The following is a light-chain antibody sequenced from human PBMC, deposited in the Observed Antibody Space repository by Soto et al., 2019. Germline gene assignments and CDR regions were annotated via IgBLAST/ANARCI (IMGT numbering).Light chain of an antibody. J-gene: IGKJ1*01. CDR1: QGISNY. V-gene: IGKV1-27*01. CDR3: QKYNSAPQT. Sequence: DIQMTQSPSSLSASVGDRVTITCRASQGISNYLAWYQQKPGKVPKLLLYAASPLQSGVTSRFSGSGSGTDFTLTISSLQPEDVATYYCQKYNSAPQTFGQGTKVEIK. CDR2: AAS.